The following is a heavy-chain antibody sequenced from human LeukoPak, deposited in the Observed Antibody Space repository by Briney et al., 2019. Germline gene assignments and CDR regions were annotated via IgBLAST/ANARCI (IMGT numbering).Heavy chain of an antibody. D-gene: IGHD6-19*01. J-gene: IGHJ5*02. V-gene: IGHV3-23*01. CDR2: ISSSGGST. CDR3: AKDSFRSSSGVDP. Sequence: TGGSVRLSCAVSGVTFSSFAMTWVRQAPGKGRQWVSAISSSGGSTYYADSVKGRFTIYRDNSKNTLFRQLNSMRAEDTAVYYCAKDSFRSSSGVDPWGQGTLVTVSS. CDR1: GVTFSSFA.